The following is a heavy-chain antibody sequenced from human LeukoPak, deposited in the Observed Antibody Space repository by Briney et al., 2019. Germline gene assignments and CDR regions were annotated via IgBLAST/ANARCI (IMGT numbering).Heavy chain of an antibody. V-gene: IGHV1-18*04. CDR3: ARVTGRLWFGELLLRRYYYYGMDV. CDR1: GYTFTSYY. D-gene: IGHD3-10*01. Sequence: ASVKVSCKASGYTFTSYYMHWVRQAPGQGLEWMGWISAYNGNTNYAQKLQGRVTMTTDTSTSTAYMELRSLRSDDTAVYYCARVTGRLWFGELLLRRYYYYGMDVWGQGTTVTVSS. J-gene: IGHJ6*02. CDR2: ISAYNGNT.